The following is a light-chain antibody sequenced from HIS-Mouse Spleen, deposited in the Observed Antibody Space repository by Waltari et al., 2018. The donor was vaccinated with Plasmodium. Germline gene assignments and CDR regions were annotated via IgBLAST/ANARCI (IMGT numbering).Light chain of an antibody. CDR3: YSTDSSGNHRV. Sequence: SYELTQPPSVSVSPGQTARITCSGDALPKKYAYSYQQKSGQAPVLVIYEDSKRPSGIPERFSGSRSGTMATLTISGAQVEDEADYYCYSTDSSGNHRVFGGGTKLTVL. V-gene: IGLV3-10*01. CDR1: ALPKKY. CDR2: EDS. J-gene: IGLJ3*02.